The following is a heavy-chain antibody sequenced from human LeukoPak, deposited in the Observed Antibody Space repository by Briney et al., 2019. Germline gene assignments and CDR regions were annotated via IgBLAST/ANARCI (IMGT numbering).Heavy chain of an antibody. CDR1: GYTFSSYP. V-gene: IGHV7-4-1*04. Sequence: GASVKVSCKASGYTFSSYPLNWLRQAPGQGLEWIGWITTNTGSPMYAQGFTGRFVFSLDTSVNMAYLQISSLKAEDTAVYYCARGPGPVEYWGQGTLVTVSS. D-gene: IGHD2-2*01. CDR2: ITTNTGSP. J-gene: IGHJ4*02. CDR3: ARGPGPVEY.